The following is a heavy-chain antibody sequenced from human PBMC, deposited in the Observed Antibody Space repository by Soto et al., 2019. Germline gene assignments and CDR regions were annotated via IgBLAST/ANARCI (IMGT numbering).Heavy chain of an antibody. CDR2: ISAYNGNT. Sequence: QVQLVQSGAEVKKPGASVKVSCKASGYTFTSYGISWVRQAPGQGLEWMGWISAYNGNTNYAQKLQGRVTMTTDTFTGRAYRELRSLRSDVTAVYYGARERPPRHWGSGAFEIWGQGTMVTVSS. D-gene: IGHD7-27*01. V-gene: IGHV1-18*01. CDR3: ARERPPRHWGSGAFEI. J-gene: IGHJ3*02. CDR1: GYTFTSYG.